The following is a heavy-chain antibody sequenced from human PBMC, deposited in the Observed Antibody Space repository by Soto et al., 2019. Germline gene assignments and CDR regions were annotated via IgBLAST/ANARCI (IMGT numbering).Heavy chain of an antibody. Sequence: QLQLQESGSGLVKPSQTLSLTCAVSGGSISSGGYSWSWIRQPPGKGLEWIGYIYHSGSTYYNPSLKSRVTISVDRSKNQFSLKLSSVTAADTAVYYCARALASGPPVPVKPRFDPWGQGTLVTVSS. CDR3: ARALASGPPVPVKPRFDP. J-gene: IGHJ5*02. V-gene: IGHV4-30-2*01. CDR1: GGSISSGGYS. D-gene: IGHD1-26*01. CDR2: IYHSGST.